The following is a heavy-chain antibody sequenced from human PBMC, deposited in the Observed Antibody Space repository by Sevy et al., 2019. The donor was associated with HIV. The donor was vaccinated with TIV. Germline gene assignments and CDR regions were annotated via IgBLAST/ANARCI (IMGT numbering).Heavy chain of an antibody. J-gene: IGHJ6*02. CDR3: AREDIVVVPAAITYYYYYGMDV. CDR1: GYSISSGYY. V-gene: IGHV4-38-2*02. Sequence: GSLRLSCAVSGYSISSGYYWGWIRQPPGKGLEWIGSIYHSGSTYYNPSLKSRVTISVDTSKNQFSLKLSSVTAADTAVYYCAREDIVVVPAAITYYYYYGMDVWGQGTTVTVSS. CDR2: IYHSGST. D-gene: IGHD2-2*01.